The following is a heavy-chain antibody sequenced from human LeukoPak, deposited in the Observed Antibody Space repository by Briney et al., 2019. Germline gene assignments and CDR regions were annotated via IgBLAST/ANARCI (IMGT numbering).Heavy chain of an antibody. Sequence: GGSLRPSCAVSGITFTTYGMHWVRQAPGKGLEWVAFIRYDGGTKYYADSVKGRFTISRDNSKNTLYLQMNSLRADDTALYYCARDNYGFDYWGQGTLVTVSS. J-gene: IGHJ4*02. CDR2: IRYDGGTK. CDR1: GITFTTYG. CDR3: ARDNYGFDY. V-gene: IGHV3-30*02. D-gene: IGHD3-10*01.